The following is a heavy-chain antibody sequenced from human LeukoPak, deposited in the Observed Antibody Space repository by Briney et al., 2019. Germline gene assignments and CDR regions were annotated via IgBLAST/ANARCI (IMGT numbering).Heavy chain of an antibody. Sequence: SGPALVKPTQTLTLTCTFSGFSLSTSGMCVSWIRQPPGKALEWLARVDWDDDKYYSTSLKTRLTISKDTSKNQVVLTMTNMDPVDTATYYCARSMITFGGVIVRFGFDYWGQGTLVTVSS. CDR2: VDWDDDK. CDR3: ARSMITFGGVIVRFGFDY. CDR1: GFSLSTSGMC. D-gene: IGHD3-16*02. J-gene: IGHJ4*02. V-gene: IGHV2-70*11.